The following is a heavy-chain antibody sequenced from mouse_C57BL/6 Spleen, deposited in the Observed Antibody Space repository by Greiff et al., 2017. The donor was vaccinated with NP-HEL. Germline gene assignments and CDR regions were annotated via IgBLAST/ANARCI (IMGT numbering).Heavy chain of an antibody. CDR2: IDTNSGGT. CDR1: GYTFTSYW. Sequence: QVQLQQPGAELVKPGASVKLSCKASGYTFTSYWMHWVKQRPGRGLEWIGRIDTNSGGTKYNEKFKSKATLTVDKPSSTAYMQLSSLTSEDSAVYYCFSPSRDAMDYGGQGTSVTVSS. V-gene: IGHV1-72*01. J-gene: IGHJ4*01. CDR3: FSPSRDAMDY.